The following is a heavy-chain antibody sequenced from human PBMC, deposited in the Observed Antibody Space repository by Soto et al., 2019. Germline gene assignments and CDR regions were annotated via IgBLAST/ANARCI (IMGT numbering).Heavy chain of an antibody. D-gene: IGHD5-12*01. J-gene: IGHJ4*02. CDR1: GFTVSSNY. V-gene: IGHV3-66*01. CDR2: IYSGGST. Sequence: EVQLVESGGGLVQPGGSLRLSCAASGFTVSSNYMSWVRQAPGKGLEWVSVIYSGGSTYYADSVKGRFTISRDNSKNTLYLQMNSLRAEDTAVYYCARDGNSGYDREDYWGQGTLVTVSS. CDR3: ARDGNSGYDREDY.